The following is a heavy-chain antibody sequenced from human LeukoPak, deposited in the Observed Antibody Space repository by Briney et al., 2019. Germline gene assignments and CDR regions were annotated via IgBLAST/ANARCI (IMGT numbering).Heavy chain of an antibody. V-gene: IGHV3-48*02. CDR3: ARRLGTTMLDY. J-gene: IGHJ4*02. D-gene: IGHD1-26*01. CDR2: ISGTSSTI. Sequence: GGSLRLSCAASGFTFSSYEINWVRQAPGKGLEWVSCISGTSSTIYYADSVKGRFTISRDNAKTSLYLQMISRRDEDTAVYYYARRLGTTMLDYWGQGTLVTVSS. CDR1: GFTFSSYE.